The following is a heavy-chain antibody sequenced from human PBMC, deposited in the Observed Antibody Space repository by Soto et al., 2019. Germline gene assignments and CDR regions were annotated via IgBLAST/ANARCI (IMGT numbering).Heavy chain of an antibody. D-gene: IGHD3-3*01. CDR2: IYHSEST. CDR1: GGSISSGGYS. V-gene: IGHV4-30-2*01. J-gene: IGHJ5*02. CDR3: ARGITIFGVVIYRGGWFDP. Sequence: QLQLQESGSGLVKPSQTLSLTCAVSGGSISSGGYSWSWIRQPPGKGLEWIGYIYHSESTYYNPSLKSRVTISVDRSKNQFSLKLSSVTAADTAVYYCARGITIFGVVIYRGGWFDPWGQGTLVTVSS.